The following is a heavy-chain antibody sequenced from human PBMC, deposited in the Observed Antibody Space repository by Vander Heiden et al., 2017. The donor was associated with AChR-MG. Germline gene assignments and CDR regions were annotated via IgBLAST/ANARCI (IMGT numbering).Heavy chain of an antibody. CDR1: GFTFGRNA. D-gene: IGHD3-22*01. J-gene: IGHJ4*02. CDR2: ISGSGDST. Sequence: EVQLLESGGGLVQPGGSLRLSCAASGFTFGRNAMSWVRQAPGKGLEWVSAISGSGDSTYYADSVKGRFTISRDNSKNTLYLQMNSLRAEDTAVYYCAKLVVVESGATGRNYYSDYWGQGTLVTVSS. V-gene: IGHV3-23*01. CDR3: AKLVVVESGATGRNYYSDY.